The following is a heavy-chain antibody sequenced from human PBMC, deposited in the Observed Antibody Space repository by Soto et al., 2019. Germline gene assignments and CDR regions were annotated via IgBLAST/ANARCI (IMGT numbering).Heavy chain of an antibody. J-gene: IGHJ6*02. V-gene: IGHV5-10-1*01. D-gene: IGHD6-6*01. CDR2: IDPSDSYT. Sequence: GESLKISCTCSGFSFTRYWISWVRQMPGKGLEWMGRIDPSDSYTNYSPSFQGHVTISADKSISTAYLQWSSLKASDTAMYYCARLGYSSSSSYYYGMDVWGQGTTVTVSS. CDR1: GFSFTRYW. CDR3: ARLGYSSSSSYYYGMDV.